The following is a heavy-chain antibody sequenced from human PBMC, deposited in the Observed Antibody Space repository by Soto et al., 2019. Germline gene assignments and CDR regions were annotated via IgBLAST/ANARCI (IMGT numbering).Heavy chain of an antibody. CDR3: VASSCHSTSCYFSGYFDP. CDR1: GLTLNDYS. V-gene: IGHV3-21*06. CDR2: ISRSSSYI. Sequence: ESGGGLVEPGGSLRLSCEASGLTLNDYSMIWVRQAPGKGLEWVSSISRSSSYIYYADSVKGRFTVSRDNAKNLQYLQMNSLRAEDTALYYCVASSCHSTSCYFSGYFDPWGQGTLVTVSS. J-gene: IGHJ5*02. D-gene: IGHD2-2*01.